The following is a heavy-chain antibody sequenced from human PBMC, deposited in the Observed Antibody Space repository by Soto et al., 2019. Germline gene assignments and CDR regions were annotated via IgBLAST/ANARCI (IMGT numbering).Heavy chain of an antibody. D-gene: IGHD6-13*01. CDR1: GFTFSSYA. CDR2: ISGSGGST. Sequence: GGSLRLSCAASGFTFSSYAMSWVRQAPGKGLEWVSAISGSGGSTYYADSVKGRFTISRDNSKNTLYLQMNGLRAEDTAVYYCAKVGTAAAGTSYYGMDVWGQGTTVTVSS. J-gene: IGHJ6*02. CDR3: AKVGTAAAGTSYYGMDV. V-gene: IGHV3-23*01.